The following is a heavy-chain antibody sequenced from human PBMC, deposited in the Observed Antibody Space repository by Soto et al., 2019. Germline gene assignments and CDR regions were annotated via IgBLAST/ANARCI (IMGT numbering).Heavy chain of an antibody. Sequence: QVQLVQSGAEVKKPGASVKVSCKASGYTFTSYAISWVRQAPGQGLEWMGWISAYNGNTNYAQKHQGRVTMTSATSTSTANMELSSLRPDDTAVYYCAIDLPPVDYWGQGTLVTVSA. CDR2: ISAYNGNT. CDR1: GYTFTSYA. V-gene: IGHV1-18*01. J-gene: IGHJ4*02. CDR3: AIDLPPVDY.